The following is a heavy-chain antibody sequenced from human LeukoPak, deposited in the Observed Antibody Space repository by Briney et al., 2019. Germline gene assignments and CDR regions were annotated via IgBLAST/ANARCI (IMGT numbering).Heavy chain of an antibody. CDR2: IRYDGSNK. J-gene: IGHJ6*03. V-gene: IGHV3-30*02. CDR1: GFTVSSYG. Sequence: GGSLRLSCAASGFTVSSYGMHWVRQAPGKGLEWVAFIRYDGSNKYYADSVKGRFTISRDNSKNTLYLQMNSLRAEDTAEYYCAFSSWYDPYYYYYMDVWGKGTTVTVSS. CDR3: AFSSWYDPYYYYYMDV. D-gene: IGHD6-13*01.